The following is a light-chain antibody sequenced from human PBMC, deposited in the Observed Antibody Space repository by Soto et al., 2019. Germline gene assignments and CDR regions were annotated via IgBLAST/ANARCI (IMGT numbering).Light chain of an antibody. V-gene: IGKV3-15*01. CDR1: ENVRSN. Sequence: EIVLTQSPATLSLSPGEGASLSCGASENVRSNYIVWYQQKPGQAPRLLIYGASTRATGIPARFSGSGSGTEFTLTISSLQSEDFAVYYCQQYNNRPPSTFGQGTRLEIK. CDR2: GAS. CDR3: QQYNNRPPST. J-gene: IGKJ5*01.